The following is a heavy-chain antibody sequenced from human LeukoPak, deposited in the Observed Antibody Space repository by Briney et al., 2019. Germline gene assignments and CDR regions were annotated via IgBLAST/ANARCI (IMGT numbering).Heavy chain of an antibody. CDR3: ARVRRGAHMYSGSYFWFDP. D-gene: IGHD1-26*01. V-gene: IGHV3-7*01. Sequence: PGGSLRLSCAASGFTFSSYWMSWVRQAPGKGLEWVANIKQDGSEKYYVDSVKGRFTISRDNAKDSLYLQMNSLRAEDTAVYYCARVRRGAHMYSGSYFWFDPWGQGTLVTVSS. J-gene: IGHJ5*02. CDR2: IKQDGSEK. CDR1: GFTFSSYW.